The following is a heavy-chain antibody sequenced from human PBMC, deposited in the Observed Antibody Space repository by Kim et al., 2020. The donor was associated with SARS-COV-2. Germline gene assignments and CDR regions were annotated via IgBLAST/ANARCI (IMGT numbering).Heavy chain of an antibody. CDR3: AKTISTGTVDYGMDV. V-gene: IGHV3-30*02. Sequence: DSVKGRFTISRDNSKNTLHLQMNSLRAEDTAVYYCAKTISTGTVDYGMDVWGQGTTVTVSS. J-gene: IGHJ6*02. D-gene: IGHD1-1*01.